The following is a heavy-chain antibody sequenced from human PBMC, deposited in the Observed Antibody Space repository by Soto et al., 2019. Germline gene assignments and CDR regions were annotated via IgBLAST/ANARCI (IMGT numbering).Heavy chain of an antibody. CDR2: IKTKTDGGTT. V-gene: IGHV3-15*01. CDR1: GFTFSNAW. D-gene: IGHD2-21*02. CDR3: TTGVTSRGMDV. J-gene: IGHJ6*02. Sequence: ELQLVESGGGLVKPGGSLRLSCAASGFTFSNAWMSWVRQAPGKGLEWVGRIKTKTDGGTTDYAAPVKGRFTISRDDSTNTLYLKMNSLKTGDTAVYYCTTGVTSRGMDVWGQGTTVTVSS.